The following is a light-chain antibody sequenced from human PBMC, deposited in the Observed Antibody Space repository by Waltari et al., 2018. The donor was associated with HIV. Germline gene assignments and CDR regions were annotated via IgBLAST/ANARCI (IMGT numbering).Light chain of an antibody. J-gene: IGKJ3*01. V-gene: IGKV1-39*01. CDR2: GAS. Sequence: DIQMTQSPSSLSASVGDRVTLTCRTSQNVNTFLNWYQLKPGKVPKLLIYGASNLESVVPSRFSGTGSGTDFTLTISSLQPEDFATYCCLQTYTSPLTFGPGTKLDVK. CDR3: LQTYTSPLT. CDR1: QNVNTF.